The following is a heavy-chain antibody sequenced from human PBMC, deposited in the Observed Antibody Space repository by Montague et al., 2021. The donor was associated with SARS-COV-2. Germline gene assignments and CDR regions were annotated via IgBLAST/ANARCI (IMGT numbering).Heavy chain of an antibody. CDR2: ISANGDDT. V-gene: IGHV3-43*02. D-gene: IGHD2-15*01. J-gene: IGHJ6*02. CDR1: GFTFDDYA. Sequence: SLRLSCAASGFTFDDYAMHWVRQAPGKGLEWLALISANGDDTYYADSVEGRVAISRDRTSHSLDLQMSSLRPEDSALYYCAKDLLDCSRDACYFYYFYVFDVWGQGTTVTVSS. CDR3: AKDLLDCSRDACYFYYFYVFDV.